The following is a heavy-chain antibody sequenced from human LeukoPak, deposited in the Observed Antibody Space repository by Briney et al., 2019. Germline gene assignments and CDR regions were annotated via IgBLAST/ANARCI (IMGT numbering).Heavy chain of an antibody. CDR2: IYHSGST. CDR3: ARGRSSRYDSYYFDY. CDR1: GGSISSGDYY. V-gene: IGHV4-30-2*01. D-gene: IGHD5-12*01. Sequence: KSSETLSLTCTVPGGSISSGDYYWSWIRQPPGKGLEWIGYIYHSGSTYYNPSLKSRVTISVDRSKNQFSLKLSSVTAADTAVYYCARGRSSRYDSYYFDYWGQGTLVTVSS. J-gene: IGHJ4*02.